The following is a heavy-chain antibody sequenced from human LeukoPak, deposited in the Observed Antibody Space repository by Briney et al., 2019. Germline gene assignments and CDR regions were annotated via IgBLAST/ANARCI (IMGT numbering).Heavy chain of an antibody. CDR1: GYTFTSYD. Sequence: ASVKVSCKASGYTFTSYDINWVRQATGQGLEWMGWMNPNSGNTGYAQKFQGRVTMTRNTSISTAYMELSSLRSEDTAVYYCARVPRMLSSSWRPNNWFDPWGQGTLVTVSS. CDR3: ARVPRMLSSSWRPNNWFDP. CDR2: MNPNSGNT. V-gene: IGHV1-8*01. J-gene: IGHJ5*02. D-gene: IGHD6-13*01.